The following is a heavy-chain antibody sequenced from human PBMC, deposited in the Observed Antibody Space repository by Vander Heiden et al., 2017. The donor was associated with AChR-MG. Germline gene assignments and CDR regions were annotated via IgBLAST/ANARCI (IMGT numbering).Heavy chain of an antibody. Sequence: QLQLVQSGAEVKKPGPPVKVSCQASGSPFPGYYMHWVRQAPGQGLEWMGWINPNSGGTNYAQKFQGRVTMTRDTSISTAYMELSRLRSDDTAVYYCARGRKYSSGFYYFDYWGQGTLVTVSS. J-gene: IGHJ4*02. CDR2: INPNSGGT. D-gene: IGHD6-19*01. CDR1: GSPFPGYY. V-gene: IGHV1-2*02. CDR3: ARGRKYSSGFYYFDY.